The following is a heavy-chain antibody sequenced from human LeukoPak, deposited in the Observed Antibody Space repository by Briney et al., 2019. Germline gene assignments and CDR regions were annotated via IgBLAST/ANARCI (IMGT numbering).Heavy chain of an antibody. D-gene: IGHD1-26*01. CDR2: ISFSNTTI. V-gene: IGHV3-48*01. CDR3: ASGGATSFDY. J-gene: IGHJ4*02. Sequence: GGSLRLSCAASGFTFSNSSVNWVRQSPGKGLEWISYISFSNTTIYYADSVKGRFTISRDKAKNSLYLQMDSLRAEDTAVYYCASGGATSFDYWGQGTLVTVSS. CDR1: GFTFSNSS.